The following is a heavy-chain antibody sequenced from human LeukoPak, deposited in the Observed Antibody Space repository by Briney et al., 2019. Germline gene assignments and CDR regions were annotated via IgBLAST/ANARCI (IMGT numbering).Heavy chain of an antibody. V-gene: IGHV3-21*01. CDR2: ISPSTSDI. J-gene: IGHJ6*02. Sequence: GGSLRLSCTASGFTFSRYNMNWVRQAPGKGLEWVSSISPSTSDIHYADSVKGRFTISRDNAKNSLYLQMNSLRAEDTAVYYCARDSINCSSTSCYRYYYYGMDVWGQGTTVTVSS. CDR3: ARDSINCSSTSCYRYYYYGMDV. CDR1: GFTFSRYN. D-gene: IGHD2-2*02.